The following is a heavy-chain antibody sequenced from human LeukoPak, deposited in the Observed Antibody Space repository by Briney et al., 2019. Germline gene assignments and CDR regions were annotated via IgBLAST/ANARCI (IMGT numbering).Heavy chain of an antibody. V-gene: IGHV3-7*03. J-gene: IGHJ6*02. CDR2: IKQDGSEK. CDR3: ARISGSSGTYYYYGMDV. Sequence: GGSLRLSCAASGVTFSSYWMSWVRQAPGKGLKWVANIKQDGSEKYYVDSVKGRFTISRDNAKNSLYLQMNSLRAEDTAVYYCARISGSSGTYYYYGMDVWGQGTTVTVSS. CDR1: GVTFSSYW. D-gene: IGHD1-14*01.